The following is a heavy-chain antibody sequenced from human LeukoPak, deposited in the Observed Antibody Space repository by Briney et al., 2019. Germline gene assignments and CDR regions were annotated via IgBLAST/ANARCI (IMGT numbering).Heavy chain of an antibody. Sequence: GGSLRLSCAASVFTFSSYSMNWVREAPGKGLEWVSSISSSSSYIYYADSVKGRFTISRDNAKNSLYLQMNSLRAEDTAVYYCARGGSGWYEDNWFDPWGQGTLVTVSS. CDR3: ARGGSGWYEDNWFDP. CDR2: ISSSSSYI. CDR1: VFTFSSYS. D-gene: IGHD6-19*01. J-gene: IGHJ5*02. V-gene: IGHV3-21*01.